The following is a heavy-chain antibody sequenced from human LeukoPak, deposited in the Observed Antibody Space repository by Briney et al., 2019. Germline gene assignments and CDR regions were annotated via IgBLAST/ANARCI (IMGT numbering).Heavy chain of an antibody. D-gene: IGHD3-22*01. CDR2: IYSGGST. J-gene: IGHJ6*02. CDR1: GFTVSSNY. CDR3: ARDNPDSSGYYYYYYGMDV. Sequence: GGSLRLSCAASGFTVSSNYMSWVRQAPGKGLEWVSVIYSGGSTYYADSVKGRFTISRDNSKNTLYRQMNSLRAEDTAVYYCARDNPDSSGYYYYYYGMDVWGQGTTVTVSS. V-gene: IGHV3-66*01.